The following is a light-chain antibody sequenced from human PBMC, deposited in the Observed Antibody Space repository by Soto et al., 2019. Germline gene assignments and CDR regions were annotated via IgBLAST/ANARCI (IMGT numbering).Light chain of an antibody. V-gene: IGKV2-30*02. Sequence: VLMTQSPLSLSVTLGQPASFSFRCSQSRVHSDGNTYLNWFHQRPGQSPWRLIYKISDRDSGVPDRFSGSGSGTDFTLKISRVEAEDVGVYYCMQGTHWPYTLGQGTRLEIK. CDR3: MQGTHWPYT. CDR2: KIS. J-gene: IGKJ5*01. CDR1: QSRVHSDGNTY.